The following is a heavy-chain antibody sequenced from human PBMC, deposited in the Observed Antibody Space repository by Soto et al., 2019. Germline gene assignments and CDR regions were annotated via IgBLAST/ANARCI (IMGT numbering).Heavy chain of an antibody. Sequence: GFLRLSCSASGFTFSEYSMHWVRQAPGKGLQYVSTISSDGDITYYADSVKGRFTISRGNSKNTLYLQMNSLRPEDTAVYYCVKVSTFYDILTGYYSTNFFDPWGQGTLVTVSS. V-gene: IGHV3-64D*06. CDR1: GFTFSEYS. J-gene: IGHJ5*02. D-gene: IGHD3-9*01. CDR2: ISSDGDIT. CDR3: VKVSTFYDILTGYYSTNFFDP.